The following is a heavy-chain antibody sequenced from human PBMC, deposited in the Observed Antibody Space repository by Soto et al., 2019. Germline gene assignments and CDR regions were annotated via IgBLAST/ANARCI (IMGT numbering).Heavy chain of an antibody. CDR3: AKKSEIAVPRYYFDL. D-gene: IGHD2-21*01. J-gene: IGHJ4*02. CDR1: GFTFGSYA. V-gene: IGHV3-23*01. Sequence: EVGLLESGGGLVQPGGSLRLSCAASGFTFGSYAMSWVRQAPGKGLEWVSSMNGGGGSTYYAESVQGRFTISRDNSKNILYLQMNSLRVEDTAVYYCAKKSEIAVPRYYFDLWGQGTLVTVSS. CDR2: MNGGGGST.